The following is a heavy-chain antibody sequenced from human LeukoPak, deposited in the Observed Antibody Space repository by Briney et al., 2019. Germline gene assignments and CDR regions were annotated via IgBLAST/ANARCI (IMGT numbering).Heavy chain of an antibody. CDR2: ISSSSTTI. CDR1: GFTFSSYG. D-gene: IGHD2-15*01. V-gene: IGHV3-48*01. Sequence: PGGSLRLSCAGSGFTFSSYGMNWVRQAPGKGLEWVSYISSSSTTIYYADSVKGRFTISRDNAKNSLYLQMNSLRAEDTALYYCARALVAAKRTLLYYFDYWGQGTLVTVSS. J-gene: IGHJ4*02. CDR3: ARALVAAKRTLLYYFDY.